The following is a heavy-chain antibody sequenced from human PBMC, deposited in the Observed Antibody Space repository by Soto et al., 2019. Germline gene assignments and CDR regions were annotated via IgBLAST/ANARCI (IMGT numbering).Heavy chain of an antibody. D-gene: IGHD6-13*01. CDR3: AKDQGIAASHGID. Sequence: VQLVESGGGVVQPGRSLRLSCAASGFTFNNYGMHWVRQAPGKGLEWVATISNDGSDKYYADSVKGRLTISRDNSKNTVYLQINSLRAEDTAVYYCAKDQGIAASHGIDWGQGTMVTVSS. CDR2: ISNDGSDK. J-gene: IGHJ3*01. CDR1: GFTFNNYG. V-gene: IGHV3-30*18.